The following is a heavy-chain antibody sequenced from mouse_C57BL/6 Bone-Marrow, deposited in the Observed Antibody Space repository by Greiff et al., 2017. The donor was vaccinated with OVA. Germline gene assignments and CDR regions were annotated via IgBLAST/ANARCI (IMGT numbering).Heavy chain of an antibody. D-gene: IGHD1-1*01. J-gene: IGHJ3*01. CDR3: TPLVLRSLAWFAY. CDR1: GFNIKDDY. V-gene: IGHV14-4*01. CDR2: IDPENGDT. Sequence: VQLQQSGAELVRPGASVKLSCTASGFNIKDDYMHWVKQRPEQGLEWIGWIDPENGDTEYASKFQGKATITGETSSNTAYLQLSSLTSEDTAVYYCTPLVLRSLAWFAYWGQGTRVTVSA.